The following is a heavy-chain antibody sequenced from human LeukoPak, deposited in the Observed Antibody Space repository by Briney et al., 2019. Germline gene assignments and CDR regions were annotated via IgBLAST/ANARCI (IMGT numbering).Heavy chain of an antibody. CDR2: IYSSGTT. Sequence: SDTLSLTCTVSGGSLRSHYWSWIRQPPGKALEWIGYIYSSGTTKYNPSLMSRVTISVDTTKNQFSLRLNSVTAADTAVYYCAREIVVPAAPYYYGMDFWGQGTSVTVSS. V-gene: IGHV4-59*11. J-gene: IGHJ6*02. CDR3: AREIVVPAAPYYYGMDF. CDR1: GGSLRSHY. D-gene: IGHD2-2*01.